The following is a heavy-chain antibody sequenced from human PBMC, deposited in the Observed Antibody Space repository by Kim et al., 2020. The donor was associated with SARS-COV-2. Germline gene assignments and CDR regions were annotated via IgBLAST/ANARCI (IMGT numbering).Heavy chain of an antibody. CDR2: TSYAGTKT. CDR3: AASPGTTVYYYFAY. V-gene: IGHV3-30-3*01. J-gene: IGHJ4*02. Sequence: GGSLRLSCAASGFTFRTHAMHWVRRAPGKGLEWVAVTSYAGTKTNYADSVKGRFNISRDNSKNTVVLQMNGLGPEDTAVYYCAASPGTTVYYYFAYWGQGTLVTVSS. CDR1: GFTFRTHA. D-gene: IGHD4-4*01.